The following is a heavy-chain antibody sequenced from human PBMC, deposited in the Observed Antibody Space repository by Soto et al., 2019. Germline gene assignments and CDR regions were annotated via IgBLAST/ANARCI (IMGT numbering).Heavy chain of an antibody. D-gene: IGHD5-18*01. CDR3: ARDRHLNLRGYSYGSVPRYYGMDV. Sequence: VKVSCKASGYTFTGYYMHWVRQAPGQGLEWMGWINPNRGGTNYAQKFQGRVTMTRDTSISTAYMELSRLRSDDTAVYYCARDRHLNLRGYSYGSVPRYYGMDVWGQGTTVTVSS. CDR1: GYTFTGYY. CDR2: INPNRGGT. V-gene: IGHV1-2*02. J-gene: IGHJ6*02.